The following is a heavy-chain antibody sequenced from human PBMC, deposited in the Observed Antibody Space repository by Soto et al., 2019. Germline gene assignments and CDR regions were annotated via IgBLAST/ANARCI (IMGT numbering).Heavy chain of an antibody. CDR1: GFTFTSYG. D-gene: IGHD3-3*01. CDR2: ISAGGANT. Sequence: PGGSLRLSCAASGFTFTSYGMSWVRQAPGEGLEWVSAISAGGANTFYADSVKGRFTISRDDSKNTLFLQMSSLRAEDTAVYYCVKFFGTWHWGPGTRVTFS. V-gene: IGHV3-23*01. J-gene: IGHJ1*01. CDR3: VKFFGTWH.